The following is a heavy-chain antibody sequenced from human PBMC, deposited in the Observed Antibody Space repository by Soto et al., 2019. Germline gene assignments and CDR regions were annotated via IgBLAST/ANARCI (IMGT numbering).Heavy chain of an antibody. J-gene: IGHJ4*02. V-gene: IGHV3-9*01. Sequence: DVQLVESGGGLVQPGRSLRLSCAASGFTFDDYAMHWVRQAPGKGLEWVSGISWNSGSIGYADSVKGRFTISRDNAKNSLYLQMNSLRAEDTALYYCAKGRGSEIDYWGQGTLVTVSS. D-gene: IGHD3-10*01. CDR2: ISWNSGSI. CDR1: GFTFDDYA. CDR3: AKGRGSEIDY.